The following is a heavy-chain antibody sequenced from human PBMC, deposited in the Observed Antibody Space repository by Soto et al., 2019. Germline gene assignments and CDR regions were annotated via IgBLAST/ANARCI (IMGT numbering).Heavy chain of an antibody. D-gene: IGHD3-10*01. V-gene: IGHV1-46*01. CDR2: INPSGGST. Sequence: ASVKVSCKASGYTFTSYYMHWVRQAPGQGLEWMGIINPSGGSTSYAQKLQRRVTMXXEKSKSTVXMELSRLRSEATAVYYCARDRGCGTTVRGVLVLPNYYYYGLDGWGQGTTVTVSS. CDR3: ARDRGCGTTVRGVLVLPNYYYYGLDG. CDR1: GYTFTSYY. J-gene: IGHJ6*02.